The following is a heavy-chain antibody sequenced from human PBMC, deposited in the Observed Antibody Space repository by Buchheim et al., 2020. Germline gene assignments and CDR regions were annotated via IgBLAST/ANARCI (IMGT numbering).Heavy chain of an antibody. V-gene: IGHV1-46*01. CDR3: ARDLLYYYGSGSPTAPYYYYGMDV. J-gene: IGHJ6*02. CDR1: GYTFTSYY. CDR2: INPSGGST. Sequence: QVQLVQSGAEVKKPGASVKVSCKASGYTFTSYYMHWVRQAPGQGLEWMGIINPSGGSTSYAQKFQGRVTMTRDTSTSKDYMELSSLRSEDTAVYYCARDLLYYYGSGSPTAPYYYYGMDVWGQGTT. D-gene: IGHD3-10*01.